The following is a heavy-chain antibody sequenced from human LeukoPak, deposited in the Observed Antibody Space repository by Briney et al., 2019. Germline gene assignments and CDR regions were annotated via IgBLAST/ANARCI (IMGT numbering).Heavy chain of an antibody. Sequence: GGSLRLSCAASGFTFSNYGMSWVRQAPGKGLEWVSVISGSGGSTYYADSVKGRFTISRDNAKNTLYLQMNSLRAEDTAVYYCARSNYDILTGYSYYFDYWGQGTLVTVSS. CDR3: ARSNYDILTGYSYYFDY. V-gene: IGHV3-23*01. D-gene: IGHD3-9*01. J-gene: IGHJ4*02. CDR1: GFTFSNYG. CDR2: ISGSGGST.